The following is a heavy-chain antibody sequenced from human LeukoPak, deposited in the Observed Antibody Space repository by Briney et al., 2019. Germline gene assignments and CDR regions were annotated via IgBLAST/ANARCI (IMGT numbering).Heavy chain of an antibody. D-gene: IGHD6-13*01. CDR2: ISWNSGSI. J-gene: IGHJ4*02. Sequence: QPGGSLRLSCAASGFTFSNYTMHWVRQAPGKGLECVSGISWNSGSIGYADSVKGRFTISRDNAKNSLYLQMNSLRAEDTALYYCAKDIAQQLAFDNWGQGTLVTVSS. CDR1: GFTFSNYT. CDR3: AKDIAQQLAFDN. V-gene: IGHV3-9*01.